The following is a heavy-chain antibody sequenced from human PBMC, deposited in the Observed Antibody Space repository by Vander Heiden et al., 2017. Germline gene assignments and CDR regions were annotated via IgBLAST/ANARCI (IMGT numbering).Heavy chain of an antibody. CDR1: GYTFTSFG. J-gene: IGHJ4*02. V-gene: IGHV1-18*01. D-gene: IGHD2-2*01. Sequence: QVQLVQSGAEVKKPVASVKVSCKASGYTFTSFGISWVRQAPGQGLEWMGWISAYNGNTNYAQKLQGRVTMTTDTSTSTAYMELRSQRSDDTAVYYCARETGLGYCSSTSCYRYYFDYWGQGTLVTVSS. CDR2: ISAYNGNT. CDR3: ARETGLGYCSSTSCYRYYFDY.